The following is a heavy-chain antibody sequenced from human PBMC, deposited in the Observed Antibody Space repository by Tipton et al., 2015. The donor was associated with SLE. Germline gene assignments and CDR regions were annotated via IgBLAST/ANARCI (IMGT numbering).Heavy chain of an antibody. Sequence: TLSLTCTVSGDSISSGDYYWSWIRQPRGKELEWIGEIKHSGSTNYNPSLKSRVTISVDTSKNQFSLKLSSVTAADTAVYYCASVYGNDYFDYWGHGTLVTVSS. V-gene: IGHV4-61*08. CDR3: ASVYGNDYFDY. CDR2: IKHSGST. CDR1: GDSISSGDYY. J-gene: IGHJ4*01. D-gene: IGHD4-23*01.